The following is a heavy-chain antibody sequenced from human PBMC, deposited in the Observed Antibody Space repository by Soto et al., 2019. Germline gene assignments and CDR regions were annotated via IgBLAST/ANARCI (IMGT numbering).Heavy chain of an antibody. J-gene: IGHJ6*02. V-gene: IGHV3-30-3*01. CDR2: ISYDGSNK. CDR3: ARDYYRFNSGYGFSMDV. D-gene: IGHD5-12*01. Sequence: QVQLVESGGGVVQPGRSLRLSCAASGFTFSSYAMHWVRQAPGRGLEWVPVISYDGSNKYYADSVKCRFTISRDNSKNSLYLQMNSLRAEDTAVYYCARDYYRFNSGYGFSMDVWGQGTTVTVSS. CDR1: GFTFSSYA.